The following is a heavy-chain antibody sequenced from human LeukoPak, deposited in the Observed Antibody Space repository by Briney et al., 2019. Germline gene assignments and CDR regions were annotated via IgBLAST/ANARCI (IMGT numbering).Heavy chain of an antibody. D-gene: IGHD5-12*01. V-gene: IGHV4-59*01. J-gene: IGHJ3*02. CDR3: ARGFQVRIVATINDAYDI. CDR1: GGSISNYY. CDR2: IYYSGST. Sequence: PSETLSLTCTVSGGSISNYYWSWIRQPPGKGLEWIGHIYYSGSTNYNPSLKSRVTISVDTSKNQFSLKLSSVTAADTAVYYCARGFQVRIVATINDAYDIWGQGTMVTVSA.